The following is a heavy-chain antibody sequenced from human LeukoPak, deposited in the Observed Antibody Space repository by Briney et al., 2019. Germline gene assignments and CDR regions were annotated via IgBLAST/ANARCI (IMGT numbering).Heavy chain of an antibody. V-gene: IGHV3-30*18. CDR1: GFTFSSYG. Sequence: GGSLRLSCAASGFTFSSYGMHWVRQAPGKGLEWVVVISYDGSNKYYADSVKGRFTISRDNSKNTLYLQMNSLRAEDTAVYYCAKAAPSHLWGQGTLVTVSS. J-gene: IGHJ4*02. CDR2: ISYDGSNK. CDR3: AKAAPSHL.